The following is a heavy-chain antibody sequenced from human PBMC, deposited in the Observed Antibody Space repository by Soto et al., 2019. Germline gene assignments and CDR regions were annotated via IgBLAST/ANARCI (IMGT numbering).Heavy chain of an antibody. CDR1: GLTFSSYA. Sequence: PGGSLRLSCAASGLTFSSYAMSWVRQAPGKGLEWVSAISGSGGSTYYADSVKGRFTISRDNSKNTLYLQMNSLRAEDTAVYYCAKDPRLRYYYYGMDVWGQGTTVTVSS. J-gene: IGHJ6*02. D-gene: IGHD4-17*01. CDR2: ISGSGGST. V-gene: IGHV3-23*01. CDR3: AKDPRLRYYYYGMDV.